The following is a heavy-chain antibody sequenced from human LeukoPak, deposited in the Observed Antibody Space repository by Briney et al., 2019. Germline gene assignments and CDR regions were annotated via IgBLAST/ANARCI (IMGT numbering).Heavy chain of an antibody. CDR1: GFTFSSYA. J-gene: IGHJ4*02. CDR2: ISYDGSNK. D-gene: IGHD2-8*02. CDR3: ATYRQVLLPFES. V-gene: IGHV3-30*04. Sequence: GGSLRLSCAASGFTFSSYAMHWVRQAPGKGLEWVAVISYDGSNKYYIDSVKGRFTISRDNSKNTLYLQMNSLRAEDTAIYYCATYRQVLLPFESWGQGTLVTVSS.